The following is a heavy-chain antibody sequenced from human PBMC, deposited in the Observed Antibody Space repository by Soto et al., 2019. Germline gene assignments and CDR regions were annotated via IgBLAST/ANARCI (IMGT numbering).Heavy chain of an antibody. D-gene: IGHD1-26*01. CDR3: AREVWEHTPRGDYYYYGMDV. V-gene: IGHV3-30*04. J-gene: IGHJ6*02. CDR1: GFTFTSYA. CDR2: LSYDASNK. Sequence: GGSLRLSCAASGFTFTSYAIHWVRQAPGKGLGWVAVLSYDASNKKYTDSVKGRFTISRDNSKNTVHLQMNSLRAEDTAVYYCAREVWEHTPRGDYYYYGMDVWGHGTTVTVSS.